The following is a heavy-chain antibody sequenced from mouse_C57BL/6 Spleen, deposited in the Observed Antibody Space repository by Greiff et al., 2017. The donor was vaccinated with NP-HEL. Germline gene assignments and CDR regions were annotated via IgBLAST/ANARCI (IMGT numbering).Heavy chain of an antibody. V-gene: IGHV1-69*01. CDR3: ARKKDGYYDAMDY. Sequence: VQLQQPGAELVMPGASVKLSCKASGYTFTSYWMHWVKQRPGQGLEWIGEIDPADSYTNYNQKFKGKSTLPVDKSSSTAYMQLSSLTSEDSAVYYCARKKDGYYDAMDYWGQGTSVTVSA. CDR1: GYTFTSYW. CDR2: IDPADSYT. D-gene: IGHD2-3*01. J-gene: IGHJ4*01.